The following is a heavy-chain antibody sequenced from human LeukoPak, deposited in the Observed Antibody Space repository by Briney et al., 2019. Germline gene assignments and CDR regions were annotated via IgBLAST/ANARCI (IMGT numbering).Heavy chain of an antibody. D-gene: IGHD3-22*01. CDR1: GRSISSYY. J-gene: IGHJ5*02. CDR3: ARDYYDSSGHLWWFDP. V-gene: IGHV4-4*07. CDR2: IYASGST. Sequence: SETLSLTCTVSGRSISSYYCSWIRQPAGKGLEWIGRIYASGSTNYNPSLKSRVTMSVDTSKNRFSLKLTSVTAADTAVYYCARDYYDSSGHLWWFDPWGQGTLVTVSS.